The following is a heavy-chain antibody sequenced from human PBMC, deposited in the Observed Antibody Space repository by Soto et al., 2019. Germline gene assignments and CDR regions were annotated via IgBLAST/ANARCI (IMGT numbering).Heavy chain of an antibody. D-gene: IGHD4-4*01. V-gene: IGHV3-11*05. CDR1: GFTFSDYY. J-gene: IGHJ6*02. Sequence: PGGSLRLSCAASGFTFSDYYVTWIRQAPGKGLEWLSYISSTSRHTDYADSVKGRFTISRGDSKSIAYLQMNSLKTEDTAVYYCTREWDSNYYYGMDVWGQGTTVTVSS. CDR3: TREWDSNYYYGMDV. CDR2: ISSTSRHT.